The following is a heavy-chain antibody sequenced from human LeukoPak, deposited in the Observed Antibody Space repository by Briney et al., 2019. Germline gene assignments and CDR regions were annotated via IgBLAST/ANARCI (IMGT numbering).Heavy chain of an antibody. CDR3: ARDAGPLRLSDTSDYPWYFDL. Sequence: ASVKVSFKASGYPFTVYSMHWVRQAPGQGVEGMGWINPNSGGTNSAQKFQGRVTMTTDTSIRTAYMELSRLTSDDTAVCYCARDAGPLRLSDTSDYPWYFDLWGRGTLVTVSS. V-gene: IGHV1-2*02. CDR1: GYPFTVYS. CDR2: INPNSGGT. D-gene: IGHD3-22*01. J-gene: IGHJ2*01.